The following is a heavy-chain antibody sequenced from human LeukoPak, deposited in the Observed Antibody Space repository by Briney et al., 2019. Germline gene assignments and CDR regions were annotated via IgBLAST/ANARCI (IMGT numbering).Heavy chain of an antibody. CDR3: ARGYYGSGSPDN. CDR1: GYTFTGYY. CDR2: INPNSGVT. Sequence: GASAKVSCKASGYTFTGYYMHWVRQAPGQGLEWMGWINPNSGVTNYAQKFQGRVTMTRETSICTTYMELSRLRSDDTAMYYCARGYYGSGSPDNWGQGTLVTVSS. J-gene: IGHJ4*02. V-gene: IGHV1-2*02. D-gene: IGHD3-10*01.